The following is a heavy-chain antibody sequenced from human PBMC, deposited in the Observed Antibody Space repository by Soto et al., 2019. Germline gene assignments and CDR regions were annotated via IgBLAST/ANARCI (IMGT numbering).Heavy chain of an antibody. Sequence: ASVKVSCKVSGYTLTELSMHWVRQAPGKGLEWMGGFDPEDGETIYAQKFQGRVTMTEDTSTDTAYMELSSLRSEDMAVYYCATAVYYYDSSGYSSWGQGTLVTVSS. D-gene: IGHD3-22*01. CDR3: ATAVYYYDSSGYSS. CDR2: FDPEDGET. V-gene: IGHV1-24*01. CDR1: GYTLTELS. J-gene: IGHJ4*02.